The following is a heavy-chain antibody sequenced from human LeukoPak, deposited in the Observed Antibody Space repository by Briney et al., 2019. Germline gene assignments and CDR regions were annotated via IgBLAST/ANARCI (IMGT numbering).Heavy chain of an antibody. Sequence: PGGSLRLSCAASGFTFSNYALSWVRQAPGKGLEWVSAIGRSGGSTYYADSVKGRFTISRDNSKNTLHLQVNSLRAEDTALYYCARGGISSSGLVYWGQGTLVTVSS. D-gene: IGHD2-15*01. CDR3: ARGGISSSGLVY. CDR1: GFTFSNYA. V-gene: IGHV3-23*01. J-gene: IGHJ4*02. CDR2: IGRSGGST.